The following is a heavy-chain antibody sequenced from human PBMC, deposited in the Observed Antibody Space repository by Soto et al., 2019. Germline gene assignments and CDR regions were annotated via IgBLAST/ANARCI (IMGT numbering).Heavy chain of an antibody. J-gene: IGHJ4*02. V-gene: IGHV4-30-2*01. D-gene: IGHD1-26*01. Sequence: SETLSLTCTVSGASITFGGYSWSWIRQTPGKGLEWIGYINHLETTFYNPSFESRLTLSIDRTKNQFSLKLHSMSAADRAVYFCARGGGSDSFDYWGQGILVTVS. CDR1: GASITFGGYS. CDR3: ARGGGSDSFDY. CDR2: INHLETT.